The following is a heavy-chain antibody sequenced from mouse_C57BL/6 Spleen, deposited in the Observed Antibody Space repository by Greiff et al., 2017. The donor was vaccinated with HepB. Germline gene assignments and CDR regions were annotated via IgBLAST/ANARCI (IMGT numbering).Heavy chain of an antibody. Sequence: VMLVESGAELVKPGASVKISCKASGYAFSSYWMNWVKQRPGKGLEWIGQIYPGDGDTNYNGKFKGKATLTADKSSSTAYMQLSSLTSEDSAVYFCARGQIYYDYDGGSYYAMDYWGQGTSVTVSS. J-gene: IGHJ4*01. D-gene: IGHD2-4*01. V-gene: IGHV1-80*01. CDR2: IYPGDGDT. CDR3: ARGQIYYDYDGGSYYAMDY. CDR1: GYAFSSYW.